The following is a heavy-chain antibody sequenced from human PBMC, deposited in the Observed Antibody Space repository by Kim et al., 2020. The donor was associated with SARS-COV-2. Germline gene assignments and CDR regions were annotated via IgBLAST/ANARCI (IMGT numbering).Heavy chain of an antibody. CDR3: ARGEYDILTGYSDAFDI. Sequence: SETLSLTCTVSGGSISSGGYYWSWIRQHPGKGLEWIGYISYSGSTYYNPSLKSRLTISLDTSKNQFSLKLSSVTAADTAVYFCARGEYDILTGYSDAFDIWGQGTIVTVSS. D-gene: IGHD3-9*01. CDR2: ISYSGST. CDR1: GGSISSGGYY. V-gene: IGHV4-31*03. J-gene: IGHJ3*02.